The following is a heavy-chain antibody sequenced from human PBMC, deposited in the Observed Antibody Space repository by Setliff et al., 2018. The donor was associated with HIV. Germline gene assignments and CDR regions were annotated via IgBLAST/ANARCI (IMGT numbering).Heavy chain of an antibody. CDR1: GGSISTNNFY. J-gene: IGHJ4*02. CDR3: ASQTGHRGYYGSNSLYYFDY. D-gene: IGHD3-10*01. CDR2: IYFTGDS. V-gene: IGHV4-39*01. Sequence: SETLSLTCTVPGGSISTNNFYWGWIRQPPGKGLQWIGSIYFTGDSYYDPSLKRRVTTSVDTSNNQFSLILSPVTAADTAVYYCASQTGHRGYYGSNSLYYFDYWGKGMLVTVSS.